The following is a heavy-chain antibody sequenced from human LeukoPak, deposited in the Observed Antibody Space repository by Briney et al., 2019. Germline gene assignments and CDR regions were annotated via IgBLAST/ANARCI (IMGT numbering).Heavy chain of an antibody. CDR1: GYTLSQYA. CDR3: ARGPHYDFWSGPIAPFDY. D-gene: IGHD3-3*01. Sequence: ASVKVSCKASGYTLSQYAMHWVRQAPGQRPEWMGCINSGNSNTKYDQKFQGRVTITRDTSANTAYMELSSLRSEDTAVYYCARGPHYDFWSGPIAPFDYWGQGTLVTVSS. J-gene: IGHJ4*02. CDR2: INSGNSNT. V-gene: IGHV1-3*04.